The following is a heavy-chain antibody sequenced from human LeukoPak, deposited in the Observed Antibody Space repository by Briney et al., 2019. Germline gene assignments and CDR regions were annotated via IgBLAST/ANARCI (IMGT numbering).Heavy chain of an antibody. CDR3: AREVAGIQLFDY. CDR1: GGSISSYY. J-gene: IGHJ4*02. D-gene: IGHD5-18*01. V-gene: IGHV4-59*01. CDR2: IYYSGST. Sequence: PSETLSLTCTVSGGSISSYYWSWIRQPPGKGLEWIGTIYYSGSTKSNPSLKSRVTISVDTSKNQFSADTAVYYCAREVAGIQLFDYWGQGTLVTVSS.